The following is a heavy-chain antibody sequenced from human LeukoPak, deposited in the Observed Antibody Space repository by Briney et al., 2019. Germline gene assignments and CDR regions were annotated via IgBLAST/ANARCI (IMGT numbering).Heavy chain of an antibody. V-gene: IGHV3-21*01. CDR3: ASNTMARDY. Sequence: GGSLRLSCAASGFTFSNAWMSWVRQVPGKGLEWVSSISSSSSYIYYADSVKGRFTISRDNAKNSLYLQMNSLRAEDTAVYYCASNTMARDYWGQGTLVTVSS. CDR1: GFTFSNAW. D-gene: IGHD3-10*01. CDR2: ISSSSSYI. J-gene: IGHJ4*02.